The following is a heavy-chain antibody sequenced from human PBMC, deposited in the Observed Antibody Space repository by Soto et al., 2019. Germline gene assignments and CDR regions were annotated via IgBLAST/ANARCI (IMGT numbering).Heavy chain of an antibody. J-gene: IGHJ6*03. CDR2: ISGSGGST. CDR3: AKASIGGSYYYMDV. CDR1: GFTFSSYA. D-gene: IGHD3-16*01. V-gene: IGHV3-23*01. Sequence: GGSLRLSCAASGFTFSSYAMSWVRQAPGKGLEWVSAISGSGGSTYYADSVKGRFTISRDNSKNTLYLQMNSLRAEDTAVYYCAKASIGGSYYYMDVWGKGTTVTVSS.